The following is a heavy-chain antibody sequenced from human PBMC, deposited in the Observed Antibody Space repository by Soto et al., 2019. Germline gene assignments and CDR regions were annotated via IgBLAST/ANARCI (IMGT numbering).Heavy chain of an antibody. J-gene: IGHJ4*02. D-gene: IGHD2-15*01. CDR2: ISYDGSNK. Sequence: QVQLVESGGGVVQPGRSLRLSCAASGFTFSSYGMHWVRQAPGKGLEWVAVISYDGSNKYYADSVKGRFTISSDNSKNTLYLQMNSLRAEDTAVYYCARAGGLLLDYWGQGTLVTVSS. CDR3: ARAGGLLLDY. V-gene: IGHV3-30*03. CDR1: GFTFSSYG.